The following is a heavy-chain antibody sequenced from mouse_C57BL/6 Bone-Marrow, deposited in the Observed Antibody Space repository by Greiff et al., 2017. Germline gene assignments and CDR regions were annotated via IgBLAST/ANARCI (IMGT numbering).Heavy chain of an antibody. J-gene: IGHJ4*01. Sequence: VQLQQPGAELVKPGASVKMSCKASGYTFTSYWITWVKQRPGQGLEWIGDIYPGSGSTNYNEKFKSKATLTVDTSSSTAYMHLSSLTSEDSAVYYCARAGPDYYGSSYAMDYWGQGTSVTVSS. V-gene: IGHV1-55*01. CDR3: ARAGPDYYGSSYAMDY. CDR2: IYPGSGST. CDR1: GYTFTSYW. D-gene: IGHD1-1*01.